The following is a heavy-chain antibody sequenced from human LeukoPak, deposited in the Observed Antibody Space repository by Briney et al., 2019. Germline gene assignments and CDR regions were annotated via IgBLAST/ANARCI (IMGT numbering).Heavy chain of an antibody. J-gene: IGHJ4*02. CDR2: IRQDGSEK. CDR1: GFTFSHYW. CDR3: AGDSSGYYWAY. D-gene: IGHD3-22*01. V-gene: IGHV3-7*01. Sequence: GGSLRLSCAASGFTFSHYWMSWVRQAPGKGLEWVANIRQDGSEKYYVDSVKGRFTISRDNAKNSLHLQMNSLRAEDTAIYYCAGDSSGYYWAYWGQGTPVTVSS.